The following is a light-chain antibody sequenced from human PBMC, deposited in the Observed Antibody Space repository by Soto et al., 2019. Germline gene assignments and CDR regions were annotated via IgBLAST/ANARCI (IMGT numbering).Light chain of an antibody. CDR2: DTS. CDR1: QSVSSSY. CDR3: QQRSNWIT. J-gene: IGKJ5*01. V-gene: IGKV3D-20*02. Sequence: EIVLTQSPGSLSLSPVEVASLSFRASQSVSSSYLAWYQQKPGQAPRLLIYDTSTRATGVPARFSGSGSGTDFTLTISSLETEDFAVYYCQQRSNWITFGQGTRLEIK.